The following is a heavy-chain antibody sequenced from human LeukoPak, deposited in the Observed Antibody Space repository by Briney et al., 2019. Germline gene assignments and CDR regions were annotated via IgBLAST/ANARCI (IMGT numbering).Heavy chain of an antibody. V-gene: IGHV4-39*01. D-gene: IGHD1-14*01. CDR1: GGSIRSSYYY. J-gene: IGHJ4*02. Sequence: SETLSLTCTVSGGSIRSSYYYWGWIRQPPGKGLEWIGSIYDSGSTYYNPSLKSRVTISVDTSKNQFSLKLNSVTAADTAVYYCARSNGTWRYFFDSWGQGTLVTVSS. CDR2: IYDSGST. CDR3: ARSNGTWRYFFDS.